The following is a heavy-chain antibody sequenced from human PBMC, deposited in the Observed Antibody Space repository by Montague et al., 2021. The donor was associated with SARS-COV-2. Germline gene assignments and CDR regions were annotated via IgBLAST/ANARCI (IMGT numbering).Heavy chain of an antibody. D-gene: IGHD3-10*01. V-gene: IGHV4-39*01. CDR1: GSSISSETHY. CDR3: ASQPIPMTGSGEFDY. CDR2: IFYSGST. Sequence: SETLSLTCTVSGSSISSETHYWGWIRQPPGKGLEWIGRIFYSGSTYYNSSLKSRVSISVDTSKNQFSLRLRSVTAADTAVYYCASQPIPMTGSGEFDYWGPGTLVTVSS. J-gene: IGHJ4*02.